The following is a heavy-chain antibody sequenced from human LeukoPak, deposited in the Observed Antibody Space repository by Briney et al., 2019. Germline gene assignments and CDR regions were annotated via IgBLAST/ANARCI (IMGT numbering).Heavy chain of an antibody. CDR3: ARQEDRTRYFDN. CDR2: IYYSGST. CDR1: GGSISSSYYY. Sequence: SETLSLTCTVSGGSISSSYYYWGWIRQPPGKGLEWIGTIYYSGSTYYNPSLKSRVTISVDTPKNQFSLKLSSVTAPDTAVYYCARQEDRTRYFDNWGQGTLVTVSS. V-gene: IGHV4-39*01. J-gene: IGHJ4*02.